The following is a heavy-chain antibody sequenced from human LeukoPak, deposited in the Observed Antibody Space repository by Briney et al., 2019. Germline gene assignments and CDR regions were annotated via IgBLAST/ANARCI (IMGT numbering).Heavy chain of an antibody. J-gene: IGHJ4*02. D-gene: IGHD1-26*01. V-gene: IGHV3-9*01. CDR3: AKARSGSYANSFDY. CDR1: GFTFSDYY. Sequence: PGGSLRLSCAASGFTFSDYYMSWIRQAPGKGLEWVSGISWNSGSIGYADSVKGRFTISRDNAKNSLYLQMNSLRAEDTALYYCAKARSGSYANSFDYWGQGTLVTVPS. CDR2: ISWNSGSI.